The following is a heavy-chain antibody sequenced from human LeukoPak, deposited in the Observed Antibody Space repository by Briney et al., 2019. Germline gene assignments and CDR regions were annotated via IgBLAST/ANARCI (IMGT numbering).Heavy chain of an antibody. CDR1: ASTFRSYA. CDR2: ISGSGGSK. Sequence: GGSLRLSCAASASTFRSYAVSWVRQAPGKGLEWDSLISGSGGSKYYADSVKGRFTISRDNAKNTLYLQMNSLTAEDTAMYFCARERCIGTSCSRGMDVWGQGTTVTVSS. V-gene: IGHV3-23*01. CDR3: ARERCIGTSCSRGMDV. J-gene: IGHJ6*02. D-gene: IGHD2-2*01.